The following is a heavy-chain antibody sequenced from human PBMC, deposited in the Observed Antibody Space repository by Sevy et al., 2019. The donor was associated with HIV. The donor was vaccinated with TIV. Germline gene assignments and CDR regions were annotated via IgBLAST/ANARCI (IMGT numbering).Heavy chain of an antibody. CDR3: ATPKYVGYDYESLDI. V-gene: IGHV1-24*01. D-gene: IGHD5-12*01. J-gene: IGHJ3*02. CDR1: GYTLTKLS. CDR2: FDPEDGET. Sequence: ASVKVSCKVSGYTLTKLSMHWVRQAPGKGLEWMGGFDPEDGETIYAQKFQGRVTMTEDTSTDTAYMELSSLRSEDTAVYYCATPKYVGYDYESLDIWGQGIMVTVSS.